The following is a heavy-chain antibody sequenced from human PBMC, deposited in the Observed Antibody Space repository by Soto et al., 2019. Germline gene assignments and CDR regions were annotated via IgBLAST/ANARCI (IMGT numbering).Heavy chain of an antibody. CDR2: ISGDGLST. J-gene: IGHJ3*02. CDR1: GSTFTDFT. V-gene: IGHV3-23*01. Sequence: GGSLRLSCAGSGSTFTDFTMTWVRQAPGKGLEWVSAISGDGLSTYYAGSVKGRFTISRDNSKTTLYLQMNSLRAEDTAVYYCARRPHAFDIWGRGTMVTVSS. CDR3: ARRPHAFDI.